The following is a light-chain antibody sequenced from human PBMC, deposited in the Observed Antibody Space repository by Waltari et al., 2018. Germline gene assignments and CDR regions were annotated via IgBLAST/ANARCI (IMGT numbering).Light chain of an antibody. CDR2: AAS. CDR3: QQYDGLVVT. V-gene: IGKV3-20*01. CDR1: QYITGGW. Sequence: EIVLTQSPGTLSLSPGERAILSCRTSQYITGGWLTWYHQKPGQANRLLIYAASTRAPGVPDRCSGSGSGTDFALTISRLEPEDSGVYYCQQYDGLVVTFGGGTKVEIK. J-gene: IGKJ4*01.